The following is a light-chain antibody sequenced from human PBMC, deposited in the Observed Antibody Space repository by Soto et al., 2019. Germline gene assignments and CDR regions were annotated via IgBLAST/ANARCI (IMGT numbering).Light chain of an antibody. Sequence: AIQMTQFPSSLSASVCDRVTITCRASQDIRSDLGWYQQRPGKAPNLLIYATSNLQGGVPSRFSGSGAGTDFTLTISSLQPEDVATYYCQQYENLPTFGQGTRLEIK. CDR2: ATS. CDR1: QDIRSD. V-gene: IGKV1-6*01. CDR3: QQYENLPT. J-gene: IGKJ5*01.